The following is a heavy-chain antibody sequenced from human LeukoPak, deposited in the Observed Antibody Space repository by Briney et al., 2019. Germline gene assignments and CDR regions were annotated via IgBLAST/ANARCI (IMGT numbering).Heavy chain of an antibody. V-gene: IGHV3-49*04. D-gene: IGHD1-26*01. CDR2: IRSKAYGGTT. Sequence: GGSLRLSCTASGFTFGDYAMSWVRQAPGKGLEWVGFIRSKAYGGTTEYAASVKGRFTISRDDSKSIAYLQMNSLKTEDTAVYYCTRGRSGSYYPASVYWGQGTLVTVSS. J-gene: IGHJ4*02. CDR1: GFTFGDYA. CDR3: TRGRSGSYYPASVY.